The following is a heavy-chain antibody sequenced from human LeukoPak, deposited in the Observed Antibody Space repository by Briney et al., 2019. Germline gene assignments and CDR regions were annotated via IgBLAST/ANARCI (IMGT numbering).Heavy chain of an antibody. D-gene: IGHD4-17*01. V-gene: IGHV4-39*01. CDR2: IYYSGST. CDR3: WRRPLDYAIDY. J-gene: IGHJ4*02. CDR1: GFTFSSYW. Sequence: GSLRLSCAASGFTFSSYWMSWVRQPPGKGLEWIGSIYYSGSTYYNPSLKSRVTISVDTSKNQFSLKLSSVTAADTAVYYCWRRPLDYAIDYWGQGTLVTVSS.